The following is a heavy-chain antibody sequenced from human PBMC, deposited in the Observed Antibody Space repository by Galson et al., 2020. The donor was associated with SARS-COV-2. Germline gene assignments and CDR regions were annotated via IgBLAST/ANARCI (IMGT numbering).Heavy chain of an antibody. V-gene: IGHV3-30*18. Sequence: GGSLRLSCAASGFTFSSYGMHWVRQAPGKGLEWVAVISYDGSNKYYADSVKGRFTISRDNSKNTLYLQMNSLRAEDTAVYYCAKGVLVLLWFGELDYWGQRTLVTVSS. CDR2: ISYDGSNK. CDR3: AKGVLVLLWFGELDY. J-gene: IGHJ4*02. CDR1: GFTFSSYG. D-gene: IGHD3-10*01.